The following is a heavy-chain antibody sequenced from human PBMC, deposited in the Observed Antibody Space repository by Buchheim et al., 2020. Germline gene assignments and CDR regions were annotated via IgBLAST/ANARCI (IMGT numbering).Heavy chain of an antibody. CDR1: GFTFSSYG. V-gene: IGHV3-33*01. J-gene: IGHJ6*02. D-gene: IGHD3-3*01. CDR2: IWYDGSNK. Sequence: QVQLVESGGGVVQPGRSLRLSCAASGFTFSSYGMHWVRQAPGKGLEWVAVIWYDGSNKYYADSVKGRFTISRDNSKNTLYLQMNSLRAEDTAVYYCARDKGTYDFWSGYERYYGMDVWGQGTT. CDR3: ARDKGTYDFWSGYERYYGMDV.